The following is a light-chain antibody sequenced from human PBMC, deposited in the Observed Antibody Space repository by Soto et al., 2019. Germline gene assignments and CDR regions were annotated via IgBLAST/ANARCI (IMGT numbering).Light chain of an antibody. CDR1: QTINTY. CDR3: QQSFSSPIYS. V-gene: IGKV1-39*01. CDR2: GAS. J-gene: IGKJ2*01. Sequence: DIQMTQSPSSLSASVGDTVSITCRASQTINTYLNWYQQKPGKAPELLIHGASNLQSGVPSRFTGSGYGTHFPLTIIPLLAEDFATYYCQQSFSSPIYSFGQGTRREIK.